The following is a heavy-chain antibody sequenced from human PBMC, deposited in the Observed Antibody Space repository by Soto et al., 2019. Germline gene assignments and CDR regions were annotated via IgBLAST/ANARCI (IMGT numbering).Heavy chain of an antibody. J-gene: IGHJ4*02. CDR3: ASGPVGPAFDY. CDR1: GVSISNYY. Sequence: PSETLSLTCTVSGVSISNYYWTWIRQPPGRGLEWIAYIYMSGSTNYNPSLKSRVTISVDASKNQFSLKLSSVTAADTAVYYCASGPVGPAFDYWGQGTLVTVSS. V-gene: IGHV4-59*01. CDR2: IYMSGST.